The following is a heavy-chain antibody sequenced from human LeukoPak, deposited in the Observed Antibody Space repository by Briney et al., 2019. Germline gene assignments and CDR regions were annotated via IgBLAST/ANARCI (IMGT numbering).Heavy chain of an antibody. D-gene: IGHD3-10*01. CDR1: GGTFSSYA. V-gene: IGHV1-69*04. CDR2: IIPILGIA. CDR3: ARFPRGRFFDY. J-gene: IGHJ4*03. Sequence: SVKVSCKASGGTFSSYAISWVRQAPGQGLEWMGRIIPILGIANYAQKFQGRVTITADKSTSTAYMELSSLRSEDTAVYYCARFPRGRFFDYWGQGTTVTVSS.